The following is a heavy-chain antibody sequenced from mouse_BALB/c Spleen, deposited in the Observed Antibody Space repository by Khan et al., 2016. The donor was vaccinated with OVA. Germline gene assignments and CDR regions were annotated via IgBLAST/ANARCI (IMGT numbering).Heavy chain of an antibody. V-gene: IGHV2-6-4*01. CDR2: IWGGGGT. J-gene: IGHJ4*01. CDR1: GFSLSRYN. CDR3: ARADYRYDGDYDMDY. D-gene: IGHD2-14*01. Sequence: VQLKESGPGLVAPSQSLSITCTVSGFSLSRYNIHWVRQPPGKGLEWLGMIWGGGGTDYNSTLKSRLGISQDNSKSQVFLKMNSLQTDDSAMYYCARADYRYDGDYDMDYWGQGTSVTVSS.